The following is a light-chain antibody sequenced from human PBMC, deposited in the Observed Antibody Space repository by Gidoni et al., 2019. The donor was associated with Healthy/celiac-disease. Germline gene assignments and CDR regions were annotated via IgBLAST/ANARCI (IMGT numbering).Light chain of an antibody. CDR1: QLGDKY. CDR3: QAWDSSTVV. V-gene: IGLV3-1*01. CDR2: QDS. J-gene: IGLJ2*01. Sequence: SYELTQPPSVSVSPGQTASITCSGDQLGDKYACWYQQKPGQSPVLVIYQDSKRTSGIPERFSGSNSGNTATLTISGTQAMDETDYCCQAWDSSTVVFGGGTKLTVL.